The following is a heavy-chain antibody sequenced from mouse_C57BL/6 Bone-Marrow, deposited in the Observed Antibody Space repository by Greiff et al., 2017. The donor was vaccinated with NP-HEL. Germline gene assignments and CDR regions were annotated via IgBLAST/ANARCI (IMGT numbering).Heavy chain of an antibody. Sequence: LMAPSQSLSITCTVSGFSLTSYGVDWVRQPPGKGLEWLGVIWGGGSTNYNSALMSRLSISKDNSKSQVFLKMNSLQTDDTAMYYCAKPLTYYGSSYDAMDYWGQGTSVTVSS. V-gene: IGHV2-9*01. CDR3: AKPLTYYGSSYDAMDY. CDR2: IWGGGST. CDR1: GFSLTSYG. J-gene: IGHJ4*01. D-gene: IGHD1-1*01.